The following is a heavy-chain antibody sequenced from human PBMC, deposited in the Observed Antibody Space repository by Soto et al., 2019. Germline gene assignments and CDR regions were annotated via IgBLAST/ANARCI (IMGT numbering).Heavy chain of an antibody. Sequence: PSETLSLTCTVSGGSISNFYWSWIRQPPGKGLEWIGSIYYSGSTYYNPSLKSRVTISVDTSKNQFSLKLSSVTAADTAVYYCARHDWAKPFDYWGQGTLVTVSS. CDR3: ARHDWAKPFDY. V-gene: IGHV4-59*05. D-gene: IGHD3-9*01. CDR2: IYYSGST. CDR1: GGSISNFY. J-gene: IGHJ4*02.